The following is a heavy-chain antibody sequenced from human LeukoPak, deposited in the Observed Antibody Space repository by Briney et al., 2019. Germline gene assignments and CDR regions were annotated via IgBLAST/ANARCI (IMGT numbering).Heavy chain of an antibody. CDR2: INPNSGGT. CDR1: GYTFTGYY. V-gene: IGHV1-2*02. CDR3: ARDVVVPAAADRRDYYYYGMDV. J-gene: IGHJ6*02. D-gene: IGHD2-2*01. Sequence: ASVTVSCKASGYTFTGYYMHWVRQAPGQGLEWMGWINPNSGGTNYAQKFQGRVTMTRDTSISTAYMELSRLRSDDTAVYYCARDVVVPAAADRRDYYYYGMDVWGQGTTVTVSS.